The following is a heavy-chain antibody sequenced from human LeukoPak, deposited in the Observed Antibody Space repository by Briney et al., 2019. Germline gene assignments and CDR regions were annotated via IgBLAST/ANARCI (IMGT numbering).Heavy chain of an antibody. CDR3: AGAVLLWFGELYYFDY. Sequence: GGSLRLSCAASGFTFSSYSMNWVRQAPGKGLEWVSSISSSSSYIYYADSVKGRFTISRDNAKNSLYLQMNSLRAEDTAVYYCAGAVLLWFGELYYFDYWGQGTLVTVSS. V-gene: IGHV3-21*01. CDR1: GFTFSSYS. J-gene: IGHJ4*02. CDR2: ISSSSSYI. D-gene: IGHD3-10*01.